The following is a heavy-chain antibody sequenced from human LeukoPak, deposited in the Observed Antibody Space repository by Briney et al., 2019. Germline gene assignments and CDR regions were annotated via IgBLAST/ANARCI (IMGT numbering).Heavy chain of an antibody. V-gene: IGHV3-33*06. Sequence: GGSLRLSCAASGFTFSSYGMHWVRQAPGKGLEWVAVIWYDGSNKYYADSVKGRFTISRDSSKNTLYLQMNSLRAEDTAVYYCAKEHMAAAGRLDYWGQGTLVTVSS. D-gene: IGHD6-13*01. CDR2: IWYDGSNK. J-gene: IGHJ4*02. CDR1: GFTFSSYG. CDR3: AKEHMAAAGRLDY.